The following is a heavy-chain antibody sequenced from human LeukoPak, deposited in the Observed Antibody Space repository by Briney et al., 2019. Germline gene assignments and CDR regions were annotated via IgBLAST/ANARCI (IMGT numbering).Heavy chain of an antibody. CDR1: GGPITEYY. J-gene: IGHJ4*02. D-gene: IGHD6-19*01. V-gene: IGHV4-59*01. Sequence: WETLSLTCSVSGGPITEYYWSWIRQPPGKGLEWIGYIYHTGSTNYSPSLKSRVTMSVDASRNQFSLKLVSVTAADTAVYYCARDRGSTGYYYLDSWGQGILVTVSS. CDR2: IYHTGST. CDR3: ARDRGSTGYYYLDS.